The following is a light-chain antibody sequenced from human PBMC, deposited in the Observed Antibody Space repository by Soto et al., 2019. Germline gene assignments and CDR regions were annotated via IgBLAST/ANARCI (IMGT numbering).Light chain of an antibody. V-gene: IGLV2-23*02. J-gene: IGLJ1*01. CDR2: EVS. Sequence: QSALTQPASVSGSTGQSITISCTRTSSDVGSYHLVSWYQQHPGKAPKLMIYEVSKRPSGVSNRFSGSKSGNTASLTISGLQAEDEADYFCCSYAGSWTYIFGTGTKVTVL. CDR1: SSDVGSYHL. CDR3: CSYAGSWTYI.